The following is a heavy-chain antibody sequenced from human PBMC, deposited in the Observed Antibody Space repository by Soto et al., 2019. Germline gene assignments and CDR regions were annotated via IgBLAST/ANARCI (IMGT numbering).Heavy chain of an antibody. V-gene: IGHV4-39*01. Sequence: QLQLQISGPGLVKPSETLSLTCTVSGGSISSSSYYWGWIRQPPGKGLEWIGSIYYSGSTYYNPSPKSRVTISVDTSKNQFSLKLSSVTAADAAVYYCARHMTEYYDGSGSIISGYDIWGQGTMVTVSS. CDR1: GGSISSSSYY. J-gene: IGHJ3*02. CDR3: ARHMTEYYDGSGSIISGYDI. CDR2: IYYSGST. D-gene: IGHD3-10*01.